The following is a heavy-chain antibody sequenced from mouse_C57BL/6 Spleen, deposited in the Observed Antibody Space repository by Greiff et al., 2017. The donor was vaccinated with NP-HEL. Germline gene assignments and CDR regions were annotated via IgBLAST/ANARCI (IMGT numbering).Heavy chain of an antibody. J-gene: IGHJ1*03. D-gene: IGHD2-5*01. Sequence: VQLKQPGAELVKPGASVKMSCKASGYTFTSYWITWVKQRPGQGLEWIGDIYPGSGSTNYNEKFKSKATLTVDTSSSTAYMQLSSLTSEDSAVYYCARRYSNFYWYFDVWGTGTTVTVSS. CDR1: GYTFTSYW. V-gene: IGHV1-55*01. CDR3: ARRYSNFYWYFDV. CDR2: IYPGSGST.